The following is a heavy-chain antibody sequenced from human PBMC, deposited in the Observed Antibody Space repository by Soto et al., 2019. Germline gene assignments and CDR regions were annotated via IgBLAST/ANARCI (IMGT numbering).Heavy chain of an antibody. V-gene: IGHV4-39*01. CDR2: VYYSGST. CDR3: ARHESSGWEIFWFDP. J-gene: IGHJ5*02. D-gene: IGHD6-19*01. CDR1: GGSINSISSY. Sequence: PSETLSLTCTVSGGSINSISSYWGWIRQPPGKGLEWIGNVYYSGSTYSNPSLKSRLTISADTSKNQFSLKLSSVTAADTAVYYCARHESSGWEIFWFDPWGQGTLVTVSS.